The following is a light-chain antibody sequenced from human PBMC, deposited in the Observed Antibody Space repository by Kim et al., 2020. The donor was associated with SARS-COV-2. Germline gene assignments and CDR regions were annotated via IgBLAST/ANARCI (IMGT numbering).Light chain of an antibody. CDR1: SSDFGAFHR. Sequence: GQTVSISCTATSSDFGAFHRVSLYRQSPGTAPNLLLYEVTNRPSGVPDRFSGSKSGNTASLTISGLQTEDEAQYFCSSFTPRRTWVFGGGTKLTVL. J-gene: IGLJ3*02. CDR3: SSFTPRRTWV. V-gene: IGLV2-18*02. CDR2: EVT.